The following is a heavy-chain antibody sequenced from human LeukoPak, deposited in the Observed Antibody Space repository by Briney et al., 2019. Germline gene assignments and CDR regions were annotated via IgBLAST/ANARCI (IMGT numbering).Heavy chain of an antibody. CDR1: GSRFTNYW. CDR2: IYPDVSDT. D-gene: IGHD3-22*01. CDR3: ARQLNYYDSRGPVDY. Sequence: GASLKISCKGSGSRFTNYWIGWVRQMPGKGLEWMGIIYPDVSDTRYSPSFQGQVTISADKSISTAYLQWSSLKASDTAMYYCARQLNYYDSRGPVDYWGQGTLVTVSS. J-gene: IGHJ4*02. V-gene: IGHV5-51*01.